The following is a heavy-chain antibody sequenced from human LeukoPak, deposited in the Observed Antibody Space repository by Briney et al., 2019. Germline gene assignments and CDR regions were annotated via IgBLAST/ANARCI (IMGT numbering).Heavy chain of an antibody. CDR3: ARAVGYCSSASCSYNWFDP. D-gene: IGHD2-2*01. V-gene: IGHV5-51*01. Sequence: GESLKISCKGSGYSFTSYWIGWVRQMPGKGLEWMGIIYPGDSDTRYSPSFQGQVTISADKSISTAYLQWSSLKASDTAMYYCARAVGYCSSASCSYNWFDPWAQGTLVTVSS. CDR2: IYPGDSDT. J-gene: IGHJ5*02. CDR1: GYSFTSYW.